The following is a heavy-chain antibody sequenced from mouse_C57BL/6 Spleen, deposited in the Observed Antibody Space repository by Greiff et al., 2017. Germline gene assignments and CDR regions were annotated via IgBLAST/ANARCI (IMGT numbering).Heavy chain of an antibody. CDR3: ARKEIYDGYYAWFAY. CDR2: IWSGGST. V-gene: IGHV2-2*01. D-gene: IGHD2-3*01. CDR1: GFSLTSYG. Sequence: QVQLQQSGPGLVQPSQSLSITCTVSGFSLTSYGVHWVRQSPGKGLEWLGVIWSGGSTDYNAAFISRLSISKDNSKSQVFFKMNSLQADDTAIYYCARKEIYDGYYAWFAYWGQGTLVTVSA. J-gene: IGHJ3*01.